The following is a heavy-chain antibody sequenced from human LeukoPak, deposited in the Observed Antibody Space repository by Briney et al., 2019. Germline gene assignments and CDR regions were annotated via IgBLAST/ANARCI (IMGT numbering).Heavy chain of an antibody. V-gene: IGHV5-10-1*01. CDR3: ARQLTSGDCDY. CDR2: IHLAVSQT. J-gene: IGHJ4*02. CDR1: GYTFTSYW. Sequence: GEFPLISGQGSGYTFTSYWICGRRQVTGRGLERRGRIHLAVSQTNYSPSFQGHVTISADKSISTVYLQWSTLKASDTAMYYCARQLTSGDCDYWGQGTLVTVSS. D-gene: IGHD1-1*01.